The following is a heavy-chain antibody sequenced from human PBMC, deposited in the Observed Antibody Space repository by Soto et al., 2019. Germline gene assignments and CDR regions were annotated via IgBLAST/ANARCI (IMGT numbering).Heavy chain of an antibody. J-gene: IGHJ5*02. Sequence: QVQLVESGGGVVQPGRSLRLSCAASGFTFSSYAMHWVRQAPGKGLEWVAVISDDGSNKYYADSVKGRLTISRDNSRNTQYLQMNSLRAEETAEYYCARVETAMVWFWFDPWGQGTLVTVSS. CDR2: ISDDGSNK. D-gene: IGHD5-18*01. CDR3: ARVETAMVWFWFDP. V-gene: IGHV3-30-3*01. CDR1: GFTFSSYA.